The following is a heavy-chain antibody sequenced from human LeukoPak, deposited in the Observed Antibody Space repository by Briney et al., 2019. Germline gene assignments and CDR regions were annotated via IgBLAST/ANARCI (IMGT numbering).Heavy chain of an antibody. D-gene: IGHD2-21*01. CDR2: IYYSGST. Sequence: SETLSLTCTVSGGSISSYYWSWIRQPPGKGLEWIGYIYYSGSTNYNPSLRSRVTISVDTSKNQFSLKLSSVTAADTAVYYCARQGTSISPPHDAFDIWGQGTMVTVSS. CDR1: GGSISSYY. J-gene: IGHJ3*02. V-gene: IGHV4-59*08. CDR3: ARQGTSISPPHDAFDI.